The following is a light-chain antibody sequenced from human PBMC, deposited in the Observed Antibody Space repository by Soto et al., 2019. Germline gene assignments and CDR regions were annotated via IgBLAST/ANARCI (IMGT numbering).Light chain of an antibody. CDR3: QQYGSSPPWT. CDR1: RSVTTS. Sequence: DIVMTQSPATLSVSPGERTTLSCRASRSVTTSLAWYQQKPGQAPRLLIYGASTRATGIPARFSGSGSGTDFTLTISRLEPEDFAVYYCQQYGSSPPWTFGQGTKVDIK. V-gene: IGKV3-20*01. CDR2: GAS. J-gene: IGKJ1*01.